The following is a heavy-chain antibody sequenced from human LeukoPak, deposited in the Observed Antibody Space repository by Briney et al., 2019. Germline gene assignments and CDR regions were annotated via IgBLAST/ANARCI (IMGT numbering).Heavy chain of an antibody. D-gene: IGHD1-26*01. CDR3: ASFRVGARHAFDI. J-gene: IGHJ3*02. Sequence: PSETLSLTCAVYGGSFSGYYWSWLRQPPEKGLEWIGEINHSGSTNYNPSLKSRVTISVDTSKNHFSLKLSSVTAADTAVYYCASFRVGARHAFDIWGQGTWSPSLQ. CDR2: INHSGST. V-gene: IGHV4-34*01. CDR1: GGSFSGYY.